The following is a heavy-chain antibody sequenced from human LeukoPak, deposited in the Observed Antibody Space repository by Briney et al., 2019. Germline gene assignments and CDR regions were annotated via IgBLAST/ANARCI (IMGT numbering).Heavy chain of an antibody. D-gene: IGHD5-18*01. J-gene: IGHJ3*02. V-gene: IGHV3-9*01. CDR2: ISWNSGSI. CDR1: GFTFDDYA. CDR3: ARVEEYGVWLDTAMVDI. Sequence: PGRSLRLSCAASGFTFDDYAMHWVRQAPGKGLEWVSGISWNSGSIGYADSVKGRFTISRDNAKNSLYLQMNSLRAEDTAVYYCARVEEYGVWLDTAMVDIWGQGTMVTVSS.